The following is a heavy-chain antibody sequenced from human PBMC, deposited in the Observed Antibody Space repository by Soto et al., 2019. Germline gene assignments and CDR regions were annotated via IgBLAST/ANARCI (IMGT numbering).Heavy chain of an antibody. J-gene: IGHJ4*02. Sequence: SETLSLTCTVSGGSISSYYWSWIRQPPGKGLEWIGYIYYSGSTNYNPSLKSRVTISVDTFKNQFSLKLSSVTAADTAVYYCARDSGQGWELPFDYWGQGTLVTVSS. V-gene: IGHV4-59*01. D-gene: IGHD1-26*01. CDR3: ARDSGQGWELPFDY. CDR2: IYYSGST. CDR1: GGSISSYY.